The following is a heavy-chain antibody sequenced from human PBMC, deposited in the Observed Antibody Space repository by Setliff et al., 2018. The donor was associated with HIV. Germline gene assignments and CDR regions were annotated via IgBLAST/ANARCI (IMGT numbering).Heavy chain of an antibody. CDR2: IYTSGST. CDR3: ARGPSILWWTHHQTPYDIDY. J-gene: IGHJ4*02. D-gene: IGHD2-21*01. CDR1: GGSISSYY. Sequence: PSETLSLTCTVSGGSISSYYWSWIRQPPGKGLEWIGYIYTSGSTNYNPSLKSRVTISVDTSKNQFSLKLSSVTAADTAVYYCARGPSILWWTHHQTPYDIDYWGQGTLVTVSS. V-gene: IGHV4-4*08.